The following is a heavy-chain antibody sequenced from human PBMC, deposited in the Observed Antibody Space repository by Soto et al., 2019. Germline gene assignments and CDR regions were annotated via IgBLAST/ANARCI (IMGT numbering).Heavy chain of an antibody. CDR3: AREWRYFDWYPKARGAFDI. J-gene: IGHJ3*02. V-gene: IGHV3-33*01. Sequence: GGSLRLSCAASGFTFSSYGMHWVRQAPGKGLEWVAVIWYDGSNKYYADSVKGRFTISRDNSKNTLYLQMNSLRAEDTAVYYCAREWRYFDWYPKARGAFDIWGQGTMVTVSS. CDR2: IWYDGSNK. D-gene: IGHD3-9*01. CDR1: GFTFSSYG.